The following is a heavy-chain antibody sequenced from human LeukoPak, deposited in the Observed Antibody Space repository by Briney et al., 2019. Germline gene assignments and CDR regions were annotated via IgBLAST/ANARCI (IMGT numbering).Heavy chain of an antibody. J-gene: IGHJ4*02. CDR1: GFTFDDYA. V-gene: IGHV3-9*01. D-gene: IGHD3-10*01. Sequence: GGSLRLSCAVSGFTFDDYAMHWVRQAPGKGLEWVATISWNSGSIAYADSVKGRFTISRDNARNSLYLQMNSLRVEDAALYYCARDMGLIYGSGSYFDYWGQGTQVTVSS. CDR3: ARDMGLIYGSGSYFDY. CDR2: ISWNSGSI.